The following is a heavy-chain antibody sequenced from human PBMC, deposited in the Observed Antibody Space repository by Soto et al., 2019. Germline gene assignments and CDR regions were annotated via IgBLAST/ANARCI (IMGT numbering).Heavy chain of an antibody. Sequence: ASVKVSCKASGYTFTSYGISWVRQAPGQGLEWMGWISAYNGNTNYAQKLQGRVTMTTDTSTSTAYMELRSLRSDDTAVYYCARGPDVDIVATIYSYWGQGTLVTVSS. CDR2: ISAYNGNT. V-gene: IGHV1-18*01. CDR3: ARGPDVDIVATIYSY. J-gene: IGHJ4*02. CDR1: GYTFTSYG. D-gene: IGHD5-12*01.